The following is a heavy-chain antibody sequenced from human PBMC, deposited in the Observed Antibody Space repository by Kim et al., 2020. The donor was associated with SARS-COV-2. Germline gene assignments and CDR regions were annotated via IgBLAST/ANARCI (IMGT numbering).Heavy chain of an antibody. CDR3: AADRGREGWIFGVVITSYYGMDI. CDR1: GFTFTSSA. J-gene: IGHJ6*02. D-gene: IGHD3-3*01. V-gene: IGHV1-58*01. CDR2: IVVGSGNT. Sequence: SVKVSCKASGFTFTSSAVQWVRQARGQRLEWIGWIVVGSGNTNYAQKFQERVTITRDMSTSTAYMELSSLRSEDTAVYYCAADRGREGWIFGVVITSYYGMDIWGQGTTVTVSS.